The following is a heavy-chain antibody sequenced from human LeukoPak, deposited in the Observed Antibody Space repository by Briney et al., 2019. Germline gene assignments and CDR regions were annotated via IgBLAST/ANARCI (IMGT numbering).Heavy chain of an antibody. Sequence: SETLSLTCAVYGGSFSGYYWSWIRQPPGKGLEWIGEINHSGSTNYNPSLKSRVTISVDTSKNQFSLRLSSVTAADTAVYYCARKSIVTAGRKPYDVWDQGTLVTVSP. D-gene: IGHD6-13*01. CDR2: INHSGST. CDR1: GGSFSGYY. V-gene: IGHV4-34*01. CDR3: ARKSIVTAGRKPYDV. J-gene: IGHJ4*02.